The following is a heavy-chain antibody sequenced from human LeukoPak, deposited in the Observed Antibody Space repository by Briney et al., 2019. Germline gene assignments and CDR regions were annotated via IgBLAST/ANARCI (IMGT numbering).Heavy chain of an antibody. CDR1: GYSFTSYG. CDR2: ISAYNGNT. CDR3: ARDRWGLNYYHYMDV. Sequence: ASVKVSCKASGYSFTSYGISWVRQAPGQGLEWLGWISAYNGNTKYAQKFQGRVTMTTDTSTSTAYMELRSLRSDDTAFYYCARDRWGLNYYHYMDVWGKGTTVTVSS. D-gene: IGHD2-21*02. V-gene: IGHV1-18*01. J-gene: IGHJ6*03.